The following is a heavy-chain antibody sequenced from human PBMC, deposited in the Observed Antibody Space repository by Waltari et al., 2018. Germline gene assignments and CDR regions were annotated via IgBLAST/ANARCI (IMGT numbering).Heavy chain of an antibody. Sequence: QVQLVESGGGVVQPGRSLRLSCAASGFTFSSYAMHWVRQAPGKGLEWVAVISYDGSNKYYADSVKGRFTISRDNSKNTLYLQMNSLRAEDTAVYYCARSGMALWVVYYFDYWGQGTLVTVSS. D-gene: IGHD3-16*01. CDR2: ISYDGSNK. J-gene: IGHJ4*02. CDR3: ARSGMALWVVYYFDY. CDR1: GFTFSSYA. V-gene: IGHV3-30-3*01.